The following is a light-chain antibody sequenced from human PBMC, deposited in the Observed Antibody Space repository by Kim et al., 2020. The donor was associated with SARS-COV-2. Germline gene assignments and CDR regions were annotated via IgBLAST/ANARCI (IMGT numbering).Light chain of an antibody. J-gene: IGKJ1*01. V-gene: IGKV1-5*03. CDR3: QQYNSYPWT. CDR1: QSISTW. Sequence: AAVGDRVTITCRASQSISTWLAWYQQKPGKAPKLLIYKASSLESGVPSRFSGSGSGTEFTLTISSLQPDDFATYYCQQYNSYPWTFGQGTKVDIK. CDR2: KAS.